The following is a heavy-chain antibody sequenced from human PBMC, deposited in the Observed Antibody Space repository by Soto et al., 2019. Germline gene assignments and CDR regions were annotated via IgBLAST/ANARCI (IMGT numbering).Heavy chain of an antibody. CDR3: AKFLWMTDYYYYCGMDV. V-gene: IGHV3-23*01. CDR2: ISGSGGST. D-gene: IGHD2-21*01. CDR1: GFTFSSYA. Sequence: GGSLRLSCAASGFTFSSYAMSWVRQAPGKGLEWVSAISGSGGSTYYADSVKGRFTISRDNSKNTLYLQMNSLRAEDTAVYYCAKFLWMTDYYYYCGMDVWGQGTTVTVSS. J-gene: IGHJ6*02.